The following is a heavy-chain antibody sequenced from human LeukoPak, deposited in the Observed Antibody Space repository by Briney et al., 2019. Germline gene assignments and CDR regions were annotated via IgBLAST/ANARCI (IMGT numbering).Heavy chain of an antibody. CDR2: ISSSSSYI. J-gene: IGHJ6*03. V-gene: IGHV3-21*01. D-gene: IGHD3/OR15-3a*01. Sequence: GGSLRLSCAASGFTFSSYSMNWVRQAPGKGLEWVSSISSSSSYIYYADSVKGRFTISRDNAKNSLYLQMNSLRAEDTAVYYCARGRRTSYYMDVWGKGTTVTVSS. CDR1: GFTFSSYS. CDR3: ARGRRTSYYMDV.